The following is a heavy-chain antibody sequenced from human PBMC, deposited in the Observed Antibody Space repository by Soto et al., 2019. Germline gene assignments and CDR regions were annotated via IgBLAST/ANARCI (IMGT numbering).Heavy chain of an antibody. CDR3: ARDVSKSGWPFLFDC. Sequence: QVQLVESGGGLVKPGGSLRLSCAASGFTFSDYYMSWIRQAPGKGLEWVSYISSSSSYTNYADSVKGRFTISRDNAKNSLYMQMNSLRAEDTAVYYCARDVSKSGWPFLFDCWGKGTLVTVSS. CDR1: GFTFSDYY. V-gene: IGHV3-11*05. CDR2: ISSSSSYT. J-gene: IGHJ4*02. D-gene: IGHD6-19*01.